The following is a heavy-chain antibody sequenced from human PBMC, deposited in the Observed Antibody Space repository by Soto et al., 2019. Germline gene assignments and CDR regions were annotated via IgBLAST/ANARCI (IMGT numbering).Heavy chain of an antibody. CDR2: IYYSGST. V-gene: IGHV4-30-4*01. J-gene: IGHJ5*02. CDR1: GGSISSGDYY. CDR3: ARVLITMVRGVIIGNWFDP. Sequence: SETLSLTCTVSGGSISSGDYYWSWIRQPPGKGLEWIGYIYYSGSTYYNPSLESRVTISVDTSKNQFSLKLSSVTAADTAVYYCARVLITMVRGVIIGNWFDPWGQGTLVTVSS. D-gene: IGHD3-10*01.